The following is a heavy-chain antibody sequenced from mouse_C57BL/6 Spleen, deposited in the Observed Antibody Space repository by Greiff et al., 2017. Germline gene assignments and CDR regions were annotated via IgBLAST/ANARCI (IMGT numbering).Heavy chain of an antibody. D-gene: IGHD2-3*01. CDR3: ARRVYDGYIYYAMDY. J-gene: IGHJ4*01. CDR2: IYPGDGDT. CDR1: GYAFSSYW. Sequence: QVQLQQSGAELVKPGASVKISCKASGYAFSSYWMNWVKQRPGKGLEWIGQIYPGDGDTNYNGKFKGKATLTAYKSSSTAYMQLSSLTSEDSAVYFCARRVYDGYIYYAMDYWGQGTSVTVSS. V-gene: IGHV1-80*01.